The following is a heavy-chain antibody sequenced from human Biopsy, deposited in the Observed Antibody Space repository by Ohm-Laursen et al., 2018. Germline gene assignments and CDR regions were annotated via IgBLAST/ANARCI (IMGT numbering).Heavy chain of an antibody. CDR3: ARDRGYYSDRTVPGYFDL. Sequence: SDTLSLTCIVSGGSISSDYWSWIRQPPGKGLQWIGYVYYTGSTDYNPSLQSRVTISVDTSKNHFSLRLRSVTPADTAIYYCARDRGYYSDRTVPGYFDLWGRGTLVTVSS. D-gene: IGHD3-22*01. CDR1: GGSISSDY. V-gene: IGHV4-59*01. CDR2: VYYTGST. J-gene: IGHJ2*01.